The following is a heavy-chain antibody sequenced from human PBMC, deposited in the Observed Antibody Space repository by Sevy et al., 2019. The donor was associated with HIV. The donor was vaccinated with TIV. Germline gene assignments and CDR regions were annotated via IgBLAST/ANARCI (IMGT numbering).Heavy chain of an antibody. J-gene: IGHJ4*02. CDR3: ARAFRAVAGSYYFDY. D-gene: IGHD6-19*01. Sequence: SETLSLTCTVSGGSISISSYYWGWIRQSSGKGLEWIGSFYYSESTYYNPSLKSRVTISVDTSKNQFSLKLSSVTAADTAVYYCARAFRAVAGSYYFDYWGQGTLVTVSS. V-gene: IGHV4-39*01. CDR2: FYYSEST. CDR1: GGSISISSYY.